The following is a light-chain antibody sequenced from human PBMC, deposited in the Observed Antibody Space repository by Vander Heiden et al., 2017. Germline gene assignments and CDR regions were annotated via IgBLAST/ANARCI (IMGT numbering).Light chain of an antibody. V-gene: IGLV1-40*03. Sequence: QSVLTPPPSASLAPGQTVTISCTGGSSNIGARYDVRWYQQLPGTAPKLLIYGNSDRPSGVPDRFSVSKSDASGSLAIAGLQAEDEADYYCQCYDSSLSAWVFGGGTRLTVL. CDR2: GNS. CDR1: SSNIGARYD. J-gene: IGLJ3*02. CDR3: QCYDSSLSAWV.